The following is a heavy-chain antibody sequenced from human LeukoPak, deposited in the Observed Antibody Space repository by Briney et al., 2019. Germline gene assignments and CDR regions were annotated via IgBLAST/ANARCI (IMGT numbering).Heavy chain of an antibody. J-gene: IGHJ5*02. V-gene: IGHV3-11*04. CDR3: VLYMWGRTNPSHLGFDR. D-gene: IGHD1-1*01. CDR1: GFTFSDNY. Sequence: GGSLRLSCAASGFTFSDNYMSWIRQAPGKGLEWVSYISSSGSNIYYADSVKGRFTTSRDNSKNTLYLQMNSLRPEDTAVYYCVLYMWGRTNPSHLGFDRWGQGTLVTVSS. CDR2: ISSSGSNI.